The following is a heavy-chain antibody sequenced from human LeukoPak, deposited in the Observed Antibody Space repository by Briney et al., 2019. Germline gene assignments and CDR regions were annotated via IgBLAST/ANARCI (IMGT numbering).Heavy chain of an antibody. J-gene: IGHJ4*02. V-gene: IGHV3-30*18. D-gene: IGHD3-16*02. CDR1: GFTFSSFG. CDR3: AKDHYDYIGGTYRDFDY. Sequence: PGRSLRLSCAASGFTFSSFGMHWVRQAPGKGLEWVAVISYDGSNPYYADSVKGRFTISRDNSENTLYLQMNSLRAEDTAVYYCAKDHYDYIGGTYRDFDYWGQGTLVTVSS. CDR2: ISYDGSNP.